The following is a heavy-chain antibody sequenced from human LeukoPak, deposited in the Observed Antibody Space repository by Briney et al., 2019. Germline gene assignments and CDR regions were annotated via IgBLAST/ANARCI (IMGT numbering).Heavy chain of an antibody. CDR3: ARDFRGVGAPAGLLDI. V-gene: IGHV4-59*12. CDR1: GGSTSNFY. CDR2: IYYSGNT. Sequence: SETLSLTCTVSGGSTSNFYWSWIRQPPGKGLEWIGSIYYSGNTNYNPSLKSRVTISVDTSKNQLSLKLTSVTAADTAVYYCARDFRGVGAPAGLLDIWGQGTVVTVAS. J-gene: IGHJ3*02. D-gene: IGHD3-10*01.